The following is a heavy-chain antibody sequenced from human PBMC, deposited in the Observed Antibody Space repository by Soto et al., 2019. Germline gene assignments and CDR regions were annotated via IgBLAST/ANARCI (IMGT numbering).Heavy chain of an antibody. CDR2: ISYDGSNK. CDR1: GFTFSSYA. Sequence: ESGGGVVQPGRSLRLSCAASGFTFSSYAMHWVRQAPGKGLEWVAVISYDGSNKYYADSVKGRFTISRDNSKNTLYLQMNSLRAEDTAVYYCARDREGIVVVVAASDAFDIWGQGTMVTVSS. V-gene: IGHV3-30-3*01. J-gene: IGHJ3*02. D-gene: IGHD2-15*01. CDR3: ARDREGIVVVVAASDAFDI.